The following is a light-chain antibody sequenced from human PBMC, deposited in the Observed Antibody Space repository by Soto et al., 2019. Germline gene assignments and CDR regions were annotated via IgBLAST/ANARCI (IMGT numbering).Light chain of an antibody. CDR1: QGISSY. J-gene: IGKJ2*03. V-gene: IGKV1-9*01. CDR3: QQLNSYPPG. CDR2: AAS. Sequence: DIQLTQSPSFLSASVGDRATITCRASQGISSYLAWYQQKPGKAPKLLIYAASTLQSGVPSRFSGSGSGTEFTLTISSLQPEDFATYYCQQLNSYPPGFGQGTKQEIK.